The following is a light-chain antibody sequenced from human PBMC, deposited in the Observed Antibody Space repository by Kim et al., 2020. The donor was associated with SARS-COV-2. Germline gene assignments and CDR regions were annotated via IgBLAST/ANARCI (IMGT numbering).Light chain of an antibody. V-gene: IGLV1-51*01. CDR2: DNN. J-gene: IGLJ3*02. Sequence: QSVLTQPPSVSAAPGQKVTISCSGSSSNIGNNYVSWYQQLPGTAPKLLIYDNNKLPSGIPDRFSGSKSGTSATLGITGLQTGDEADYYCGTWDSSLSAVFGGGTQLTVL. CDR1: SSNIGNNY. CDR3: GTWDSSLSAV.